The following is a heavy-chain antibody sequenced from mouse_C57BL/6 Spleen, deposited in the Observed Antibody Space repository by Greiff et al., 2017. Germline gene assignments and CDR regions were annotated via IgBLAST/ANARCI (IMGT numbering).Heavy chain of an antibody. J-gene: IGHJ2*01. CDR2: INPNNGST. CDR3: AVRPHLDY. Sequence: VKLQQSGPGLVKPGASVKIPCKASGYTFTDYNMDWVKQSHGKSLEWIGDINPNNGSTIHNQKFKGKATLTVDKSSSTAYMELRSLTSEDTAVYYCAVRPHLDYWGQGTTLTVSS. V-gene: IGHV1-18*01. CDR1: GYTFTDYN. D-gene: IGHD2-14*01.